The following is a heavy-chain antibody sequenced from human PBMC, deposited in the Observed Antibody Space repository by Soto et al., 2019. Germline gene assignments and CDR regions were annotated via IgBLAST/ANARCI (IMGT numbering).Heavy chain of an antibody. Sequence: GGSLRLSCAASGFTFSSYSMNWVRQAPGKGLEWVSSISSSSSYIYYADSVKGRFTISRDNAKNSLYLQMNSLRAEDTAVYYCARDPYDHYGMDVWGQGTTVTVSS. CDR2: ISSSSSYI. CDR1: GFTFSSYS. J-gene: IGHJ6*02. D-gene: IGHD3-22*01. V-gene: IGHV3-21*01. CDR3: ARDPYDHYGMDV.